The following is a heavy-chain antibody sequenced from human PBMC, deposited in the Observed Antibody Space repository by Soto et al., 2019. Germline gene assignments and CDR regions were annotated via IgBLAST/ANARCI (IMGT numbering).Heavy chain of an antibody. CDR2: IKQDGSEK. CDR3: ARDLCSSTSCYGRFDY. D-gene: IGHD2-2*01. V-gene: IGHV3-7*01. CDR1: GFTFSSYW. Sequence: LSLTCAASGFTFSSYWMSWVRQAPGKGLECVANIKQDGSEKYYVDSVKGRFTISRDNAKNSLYLQMNSLRAEDTAVYYCARDLCSSTSCYGRFDYWGQGTLVTVSS. J-gene: IGHJ4*02.